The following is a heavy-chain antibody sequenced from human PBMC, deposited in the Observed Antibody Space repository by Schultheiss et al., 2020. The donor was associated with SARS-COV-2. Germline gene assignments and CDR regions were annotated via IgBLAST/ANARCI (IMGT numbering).Heavy chain of an antibody. J-gene: IGHJ3*02. D-gene: IGHD3-3*01. Sequence: GESLKISCAASGFTFSSYGMHWVRQAPGKGLEWVAVISYDGSNKYYADSVKGRFTISRDNSKNTLYLQMNSLRAEDTAVYYCAKLSGWSGTDFWSGYYPQTDDAFDIWGQWTTVTVSS. CDR1: GFTFSSYG. CDR2: ISYDGSNK. V-gene: IGHV3-30*18. CDR3: AKLSGWSGTDFWSGYYPQTDDAFDI.